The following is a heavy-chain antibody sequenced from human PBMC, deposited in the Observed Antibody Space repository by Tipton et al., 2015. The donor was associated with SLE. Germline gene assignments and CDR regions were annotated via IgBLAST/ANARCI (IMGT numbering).Heavy chain of an antibody. CDR2: IYYTGSA. Sequence: TLSLTCTVSGGSISSYYWSWVRQPPGKGLEWIGYIYYTGSANYKPSLKSRLTISVDTSKNQFSLKLSSVTAADTAVYFCARGGVGGYDYFDYWGQGTLVTVSS. J-gene: IGHJ4*02. CDR1: GGSISSYY. D-gene: IGHD5-12*01. CDR3: ARGGVGGYDYFDY. V-gene: IGHV4-59*12.